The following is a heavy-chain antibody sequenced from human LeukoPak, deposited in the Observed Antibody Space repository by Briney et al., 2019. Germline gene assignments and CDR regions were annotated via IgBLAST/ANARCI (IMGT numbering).Heavy chain of an antibody. J-gene: IGHJ5*02. CDR1: GFTFSSYW. Sequence: GSLRLSCAASGFTFSSYWMNWVRQAPGKGLEWVSYISSTSSTIYYADSVKGRFTISRDNAKNSLFMQMNSLRAEDTAVYYCARDGKVGTSKNWLDPWGQGTLVTVSS. CDR3: ARDGKVGTSKNWLDP. V-gene: IGHV3-48*01. CDR2: ISSTSSTI. D-gene: IGHD1-26*01.